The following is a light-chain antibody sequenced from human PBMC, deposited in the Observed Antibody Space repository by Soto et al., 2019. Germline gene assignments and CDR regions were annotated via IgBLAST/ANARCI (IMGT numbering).Light chain of an antibody. V-gene: IGLV1-40*01. CDR2: GNT. CDR1: SSNIGAPYD. J-gene: IGLJ3*02. CDR3: QSYDRSLSGSV. Sequence: QSVLTQPPSVSGAPGQGVTISCTGSSSNIGAPYDVHWYQQHPGTAPKLLIYGNTIRPSGVPDRFSGSKSGTSASLAITGLQAEDEADYYCQSYDRSLSGSVFGGGTKLTVL.